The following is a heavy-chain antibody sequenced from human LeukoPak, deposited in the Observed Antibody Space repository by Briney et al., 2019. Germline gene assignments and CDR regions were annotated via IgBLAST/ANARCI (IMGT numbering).Heavy chain of an antibody. D-gene: IGHD5-24*01. V-gene: IGHV1-46*01. CDR2: INPSGGST. J-gene: IGHJ4*02. CDR1: GYTFTSYY. CDR3: ARLQRDGYKPYYFDY. Sequence: GGSLRLSCAASGYTFTSYYMHWVRQAPGQGLEWMGIINPSGGSTSYAQKFQGRVTMTRDTSTSTVYMELSSLRSEDTAVYYCARLQRDGYKPYYFDYWGQGTLVTVSS.